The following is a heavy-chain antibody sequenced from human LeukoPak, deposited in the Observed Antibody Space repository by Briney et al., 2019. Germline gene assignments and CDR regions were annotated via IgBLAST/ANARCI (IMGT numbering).Heavy chain of an antibody. CDR3: ARQSFGSGSRDDALDI. Sequence: ASVKVSCKXSGYTFTNYGISWVRQAPGQGLERMGWISAYNGNTNYAQKLQGRVTMTTDTSTSTAYMEVRSLRSDDTAMYYCARQSFGSGSRDDALDIWGQGTVVTVSS. CDR1: GYTFTNYG. J-gene: IGHJ3*02. V-gene: IGHV1-18*01. CDR2: ISAYNGNT. D-gene: IGHD3-10*01.